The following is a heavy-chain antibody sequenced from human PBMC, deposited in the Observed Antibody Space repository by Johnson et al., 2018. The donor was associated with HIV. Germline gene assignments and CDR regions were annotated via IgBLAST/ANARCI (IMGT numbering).Heavy chain of an antibody. V-gene: IGHV3-30*19. CDR3: ARARGAFDI. D-gene: IGHD3-10*01. CDR1: GFTFSSYG. CDR2: IWYDGSNK. J-gene: IGHJ3*02. Sequence: QVQLVESGGGVVQPGRSLRLSCAASGFTFSSYGMHWVRQAPGKGLEWVAVIWYDGSNKYYADSVKGRFTISRDNSKNTLYLQMNSLRAEDTAVYYCARARGAFDIWGQGTMGTVSS.